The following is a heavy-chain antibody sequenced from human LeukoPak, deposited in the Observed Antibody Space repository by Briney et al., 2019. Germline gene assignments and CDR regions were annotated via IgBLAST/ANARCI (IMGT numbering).Heavy chain of an antibody. CDR1: GFTFSSYG. CDR2: ISYDGSNK. V-gene: IGHV3-30*18. J-gene: IGHJ3*02. D-gene: IGHD4-17*01. Sequence: GRSLRLSCAASGFTFSSYGMHWVRQAPGKGLEWVAVISYDGSNKYYADSVKGRFTISRDNSKNTLYLQMNSLRAEDTAVYYCAKDTVTPIWGQGTMVTVSS. CDR3: AKDTVTPI.